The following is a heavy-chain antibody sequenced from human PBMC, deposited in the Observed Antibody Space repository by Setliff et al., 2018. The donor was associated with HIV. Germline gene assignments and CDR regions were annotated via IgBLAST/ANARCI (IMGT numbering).Heavy chain of an antibody. CDR3: ARDGAHCGGDCPYYYYYGMDV. CDR1: GGSISSSSYY. CDR2: IYYSGST. J-gene: IGHJ6*02. D-gene: IGHD2-21*02. Sequence: TSETLSLTCTVSGGSISSSSYYWGWIRQPPGKGLEWIGSIYYSGSTCYNPSLKSRVTISVDTSKNQFSLKLSSVTAADTAVYYCARDGAHCGGDCPYYYYYGMDVWGQGTTVTVSS. V-gene: IGHV4-39*07.